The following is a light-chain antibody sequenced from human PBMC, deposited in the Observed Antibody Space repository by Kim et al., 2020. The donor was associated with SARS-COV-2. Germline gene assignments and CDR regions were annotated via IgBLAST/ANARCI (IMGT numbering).Light chain of an antibody. CDR2: AAS. Sequence: DIQMTQSPSSLSASLGDRVTITCRASQGINNCLAWFQQIPGRAPKCLIYAASSLHSGVPSRFSGSVSGTDFTLTISSLQPEDFATYYCQQYKIYPYTFGQGTKLEI. CDR1: QGINNC. CDR3: QQYKIYPYT. V-gene: IGKV1-16*01. J-gene: IGKJ2*01.